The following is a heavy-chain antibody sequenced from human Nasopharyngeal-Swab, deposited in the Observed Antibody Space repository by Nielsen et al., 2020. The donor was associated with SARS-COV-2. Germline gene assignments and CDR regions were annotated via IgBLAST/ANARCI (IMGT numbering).Heavy chain of an antibody. D-gene: IGHD1-1*01. Sequence: PGKGLEWIGYIYYSGSTYYNPSLESRVTISVDTSKNQFSLKLSSVTAADTAGEYGAREGEGNEGEEGEDWGKG. J-gene: IGHJ4*02. CDR3: AREGEGNEGEEGED. V-gene: IGHV4-31*02. CDR2: IYYSGST.